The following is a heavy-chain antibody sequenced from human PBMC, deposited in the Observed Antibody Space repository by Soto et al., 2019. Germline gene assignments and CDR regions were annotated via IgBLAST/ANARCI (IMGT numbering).Heavy chain of an antibody. Sequence: SETLSLTCAVYGGSFSGYFWSWIRQPPGKGLEWIGEINHSGSTYYNPSLKSRVTISVDTSKNQFSLKLSSVTAADTAVYYCARAQGKYYDFWSGSWFDPWGQGTLVTVSS. V-gene: IGHV4-34*01. CDR1: GGSFSGYF. CDR2: INHSGST. J-gene: IGHJ5*02. D-gene: IGHD3-3*01. CDR3: ARAQGKYYDFWSGSWFDP.